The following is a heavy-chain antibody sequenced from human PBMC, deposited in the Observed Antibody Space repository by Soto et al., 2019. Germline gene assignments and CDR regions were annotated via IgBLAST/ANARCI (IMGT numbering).Heavy chain of an antibody. CDR1: GFTFSTYG. CDR3: AGGNDYDSATFDY. V-gene: IGHV3-30*03. CDR2: ISYDGRNE. Sequence: GGSLRLSCEASGFTFSTYGMHWVRQATGKGLEWVAVISYDGRNENYVDSVKGRFTISRDNSKNTLYLQINSLRIDDTAVFYCAGGNDYDSATFDYWGQGAQVTVSS. J-gene: IGHJ4*02. D-gene: IGHD2-15*01.